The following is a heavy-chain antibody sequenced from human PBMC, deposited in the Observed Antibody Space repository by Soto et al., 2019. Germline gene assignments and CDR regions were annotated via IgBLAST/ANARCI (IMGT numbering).Heavy chain of an antibody. CDR1: GGSISSGGYY. V-gene: IGHV4-31*03. CDR3: ARSSTSANYFDF. Sequence: SETLSLTCTVSGGSISSGGYYWSWIRQHPGKGLEWIGYIYYSGSTYYNPSLKSRVTISVDTSKNQFSLKLSSVTAADTAVYYCARSSTSANYFDFSGQATLVTVSS. CDR2: IYYSGST. J-gene: IGHJ4*02. D-gene: IGHD2-2*01.